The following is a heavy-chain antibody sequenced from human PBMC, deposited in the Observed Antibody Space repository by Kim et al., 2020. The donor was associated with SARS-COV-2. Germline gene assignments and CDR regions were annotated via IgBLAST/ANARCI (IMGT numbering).Heavy chain of an antibody. Sequence: GSLRLSCAASGFTFSSYWMSWVRQAPGKGLEWVANIKQDGSDKYYVDSVKGRFTISRDNAKSSLYLQMNSLRAEDTAVYYCAKQDYYDNTGYYYYGLDVWGQGTTVTVSS. V-gene: IGHV3-7*01. J-gene: IGHJ6*02. CDR1: GFTFSSYW. CDR3: AKQDYYDNTGYYYYGLDV. CDR2: IKQDGSDK. D-gene: IGHD3-22*01.